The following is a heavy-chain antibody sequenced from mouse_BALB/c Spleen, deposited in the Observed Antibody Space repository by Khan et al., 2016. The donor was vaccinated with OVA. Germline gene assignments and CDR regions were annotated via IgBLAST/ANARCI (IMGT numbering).Heavy chain of an antibody. J-gene: IGHJ3*01. V-gene: IGHV5-4*02. Sequence: EVELVESGGGLVKPGGSLKLSCAASGFTFSDYYMYWVRQTPDKRLEWVATISDGGSYTYSPDSVKGRFTISRDNAKDNLYLQMNSLKSADTAMYYGARAGHGGVAYWGHGPLVTVSA. CDR1: GFTFSDYY. D-gene: IGHD1-1*02. CDR2: ISDGGSYT. CDR3: ARAGHGGVAY.